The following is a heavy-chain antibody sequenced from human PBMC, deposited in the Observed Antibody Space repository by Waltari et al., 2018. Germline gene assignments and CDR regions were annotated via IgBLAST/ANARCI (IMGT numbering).Heavy chain of an antibody. V-gene: IGHV3-7*01. J-gene: IGHJ4*02. CDR2: IHKDGSEK. Sequence: EVHLVESGGGLVQPGGSLRLSCAASGFTFTDYWLSWVRQAPWKGPEWVANIHKDGSEKNYVDYVKGRFTISRDNAKDSVYLQMNSLRADDTAMYYCVRDHWGPDYWGQGTLVTVSS. CDR3: VRDHWGPDY. D-gene: IGHD7-27*01. CDR1: GFTFTDYW.